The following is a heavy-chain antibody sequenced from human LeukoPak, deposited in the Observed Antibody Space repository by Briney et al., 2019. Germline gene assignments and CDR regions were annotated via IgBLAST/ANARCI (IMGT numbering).Heavy chain of an antibody. CDR1: GFTFRSYA. CDR3: ARGGVWELEDY. Sequence: GGSLRLSCAASGFTFRSYAMSWVRQVPGKGLEWVSAVRDSGSTTYYADSVKGRFTISRDNSKNTLYLQMNSLRAEDTAIYYCARGGVWELEDYWGQGTLVTVSS. J-gene: IGHJ4*02. V-gene: IGHV3-23*01. D-gene: IGHD1-26*01. CDR2: VRDSGSTT.